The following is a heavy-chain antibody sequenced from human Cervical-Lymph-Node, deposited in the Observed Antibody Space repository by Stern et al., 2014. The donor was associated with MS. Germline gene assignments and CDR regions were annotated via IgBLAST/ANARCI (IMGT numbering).Heavy chain of an antibody. J-gene: IGHJ4*02. CDR1: GFSFGDYA. V-gene: IGHV3-9*01. CDR2: IRWNSGGI. Sequence: EVQLVESGGGLVQPGGSLRLSCAASGFSFGDYAMHWVRHAPGKGLEWVSRIRWNSGGIDYADSLKGRFIISRAHAANSLFVQMNSLRPEDTAVYYCAKDMMQWLAIDSWGQGTLVTVSS. D-gene: IGHD6-19*01. CDR3: AKDMMQWLAIDS.